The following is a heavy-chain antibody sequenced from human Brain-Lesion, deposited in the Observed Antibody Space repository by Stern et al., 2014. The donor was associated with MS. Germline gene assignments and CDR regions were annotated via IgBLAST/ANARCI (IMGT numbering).Heavy chain of an antibody. Sequence: VQLVESGAEVKKPGASVKVSCKTSGYIFTGYYIHWVRQAPGQGLEWMAWINPNTGGTNYAQKFQGTVIISRDTSISTAYVELSSLTSDDTAVYYCARDQRGITIFGVVTDYYYLGMDVWGQGTTVTVSS. CDR1: GYIFTGYY. V-gene: IGHV1-2*02. J-gene: IGHJ6*02. D-gene: IGHD3-3*01. CDR3: ARDQRGITIFGVVTDYYYLGMDV. CDR2: INPNTGGT.